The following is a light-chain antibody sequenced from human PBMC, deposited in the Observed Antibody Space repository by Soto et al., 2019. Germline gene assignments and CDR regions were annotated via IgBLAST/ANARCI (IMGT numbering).Light chain of an antibody. CDR2: EVN. J-gene: IGLJ1*01. CDR1: SSDVGGYNC. Sequence: QSVLTQPPSASGSPGQSVTISCTGTSSDVGGYNCVSWYQQHPAKAPKLMIYEVNKRPSGVPDRFSGSKSGNTASLTVSGLQAEDEADYYCSSFAGSNNFVFGTGTKLTVL. CDR3: SSFAGSNNFV. V-gene: IGLV2-8*01.